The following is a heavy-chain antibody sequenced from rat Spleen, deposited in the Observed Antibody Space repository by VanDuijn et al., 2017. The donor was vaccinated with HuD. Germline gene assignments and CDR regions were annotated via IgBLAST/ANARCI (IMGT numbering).Heavy chain of an antibody. CDR3: ARRWDY. Sequence: EVHLVESGGGLVQPGRSLKLSCAASGFTFSDYYMAWVRQAPKKGLEWVATISYDGSSTYYRDSVKGRFTISRDNARSTLYLQMDSLRSEDTATYYCARRWDYWGQGVMVTVSS. CDR2: ISYDGSST. V-gene: IGHV5-7*01. CDR1: GFTFSDYY. J-gene: IGHJ2*01.